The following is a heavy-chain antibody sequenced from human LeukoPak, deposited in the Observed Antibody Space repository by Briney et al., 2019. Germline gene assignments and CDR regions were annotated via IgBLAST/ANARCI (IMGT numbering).Heavy chain of an antibody. Sequence: PSETLSLTCTVPGGSISSYYWSWIRQPPGKGLEWIGYIYYSGSTNYNPSLKSRVTISVDTSKNQFSLKLSSVTAADTAVYYCATGWYFDLWGRGTLVTVSS. V-gene: IGHV4-59*01. J-gene: IGHJ2*01. CDR1: GGSISSYY. CDR2: IYYSGST. CDR3: ATGWYFDL.